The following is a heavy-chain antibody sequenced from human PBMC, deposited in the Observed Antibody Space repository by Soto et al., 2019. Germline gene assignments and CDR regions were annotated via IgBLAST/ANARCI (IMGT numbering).Heavy chain of an antibody. V-gene: IGHV5-10-1*03. CDR1: GYSFTSYW. J-gene: IGHJ4*02. CDR2: IDPSDSYT. CDR3: ARTPYGSGSYFGVGYFDY. Sequence: EVQLVQSGAEVKKPGESLRISCKGSGYSFTSYWISWVRQMPGKGLEWMGRIDPSDSYTNYSPSFQGHVTISADKSISTAYLQWSSLKASDTAMYYCARTPYGSGSYFGVGYFDYWGQGTLVTVSS. D-gene: IGHD3-10*01.